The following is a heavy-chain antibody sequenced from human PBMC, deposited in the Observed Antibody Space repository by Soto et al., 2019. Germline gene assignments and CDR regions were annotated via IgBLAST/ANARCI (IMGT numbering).Heavy chain of an antibody. V-gene: IGHV1-2*04. Sequence: QVQLVQSGAEVKKPGASVKVSCKASGYTFTGYYMHWVRQAPGQGLEWMGWINPNSGGTNYAQKFQGWVTKTRDTSINTAYLELSRLKSDDTAGYYCARSPGGVVTAMYYFDYWGQGTLVTVSS. J-gene: IGHJ4*02. CDR2: INPNSGGT. CDR3: ARSPGGVVTAMYYFDY. D-gene: IGHD2-21*02. CDR1: GYTFTGYY.